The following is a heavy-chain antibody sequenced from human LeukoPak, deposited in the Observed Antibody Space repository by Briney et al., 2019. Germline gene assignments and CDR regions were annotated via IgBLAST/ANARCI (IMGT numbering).Heavy chain of an antibody. CDR3: TRDGDYYGSGSYYTPYYYYYYYMDV. Sequence: GGSLRLSCAASGFTFSSYGMSWFRQAPGKGLEWVGFIRSKAYGGTTEYAASVKGRFTISRDDSKSIAYLQMNSLKTEDTAVYYCTRDGDYYGSGSYYTPYYYYYYYMDVWGKGTTVTVSS. V-gene: IGHV3-49*03. D-gene: IGHD3-10*01. CDR2: IRSKAYGGTT. J-gene: IGHJ6*03. CDR1: GFTFSSYG.